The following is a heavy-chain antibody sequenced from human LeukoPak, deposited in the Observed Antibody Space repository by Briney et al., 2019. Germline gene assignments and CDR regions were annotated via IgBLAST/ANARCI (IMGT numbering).Heavy chain of an antibody. Sequence: SETLSLTCAVYGGSFSGYYWSWIRQPPGKGLESIGEINHSGSTNYNPSLKSRVTISVDTSKNQFSLKLSSVTAADTAVYYCAREREPGDIVVVPAAIHAFDYWGQGTLVTVSS. CDR2: INHSGST. CDR1: GGSFSGYY. D-gene: IGHD2-2*02. CDR3: AREREPGDIVVVPAAIHAFDY. J-gene: IGHJ4*02. V-gene: IGHV4-34*01.